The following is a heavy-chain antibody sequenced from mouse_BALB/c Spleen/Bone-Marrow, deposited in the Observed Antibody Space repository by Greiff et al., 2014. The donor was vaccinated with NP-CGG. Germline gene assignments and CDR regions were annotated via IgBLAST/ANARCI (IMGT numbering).Heavy chain of an antibody. J-gene: IGHJ3*01. CDR1: GFSFNSYG. Sequence: EVKLQESGGGLVKSGGSLKLSCAASGFSFNSYGMSWVRQTPEKRLEWVATISGGGSYTFYPDSVKGRFTISRDNAKNNLYLQLSSLSAEDTALYDGARHAYYDQTEVSFVYWGQGTLVTVSA. CDR2: ISGGGSYT. CDR3: ARHAYYDQTEVSFVY. D-gene: IGHD2-4*01. V-gene: IGHV5-9-2*01.